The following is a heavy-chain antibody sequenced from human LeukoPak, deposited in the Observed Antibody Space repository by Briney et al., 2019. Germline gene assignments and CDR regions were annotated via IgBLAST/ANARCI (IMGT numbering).Heavy chain of an antibody. CDR2: IYYSGST. V-gene: IGHV4-39*01. Sequence: SETLSLTCTVSGGSISSSSYYWGWIRQPPGKGLEWIGSIYYSGSTYYNPSLKSRVTISVDTSKNQFSLKLSSATAADTAVYYCARLRVFLPIDYGAKGGYYFDYWGQGTLVTVSS. CDR3: ARLRVFLPIDYGAKGGYYFDY. D-gene: IGHD4-17*01. CDR1: GGSISSSSYY. J-gene: IGHJ4*02.